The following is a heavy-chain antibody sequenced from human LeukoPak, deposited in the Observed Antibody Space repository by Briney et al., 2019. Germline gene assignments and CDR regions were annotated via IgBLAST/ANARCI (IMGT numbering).Heavy chain of an antibody. CDR3: ATTVGSYFDY. D-gene: IGHD3-16*01. J-gene: IGHJ4*02. V-gene: IGHV4-39*07. Sequence: PSETLSLTCTVSGGSISSSSYYWGWLRQPPRKGLEWIGSICYSGSTYYNPSLKSRVTMSVDTSENQFSLKLNSVTAADTAVYYCATTVGSYFDYWSQGTLVTVSS. CDR2: ICYSGST. CDR1: GGSISSSSYY.